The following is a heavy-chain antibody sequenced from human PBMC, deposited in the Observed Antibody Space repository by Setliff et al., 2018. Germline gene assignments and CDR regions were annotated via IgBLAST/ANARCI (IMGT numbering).Heavy chain of an antibody. CDR3: ARRATYYNFWSGYYDY. CDR2: IYYSGST. CDR1: GGSISSSSYY. Sequence: SSETLSLTCTVSGGSISSSSYYWGWIRQPPGKGLEWIGSIYYSGSTYYNPSLKSRVTISVDTSKNQFSLKLSSVTAADTAAYYCARRATYYNFWSGYYDYWGQGTLVTVSS. D-gene: IGHD3-3*01. V-gene: IGHV4-39*07. J-gene: IGHJ4*02.